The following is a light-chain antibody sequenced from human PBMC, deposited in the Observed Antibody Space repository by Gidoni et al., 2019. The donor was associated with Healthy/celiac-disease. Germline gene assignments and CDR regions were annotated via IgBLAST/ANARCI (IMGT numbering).Light chain of an antibody. CDR2: AAS. V-gene: IGKV1-39*01. J-gene: IGKJ4*01. Sequence: DIQMTQSPSSLSASVGDRVTITCRASQSISSYLNWYQQKPGKAPKLLIYAASSLQSGVPSRFSGSGSGTDFTLTISSLQPEDFATYYCQQSYNFPTFXGXTKVEIK. CDR3: QQSYNFPT. CDR1: QSISSY.